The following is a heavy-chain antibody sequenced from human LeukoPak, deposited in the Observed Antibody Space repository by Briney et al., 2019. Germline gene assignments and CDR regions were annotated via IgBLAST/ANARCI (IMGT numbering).Heavy chain of an antibody. D-gene: IGHD2/OR15-2a*01. CDR3: ARLRILNDYGDP. Sequence: GESLKISCKGSGYSFSSNWIGWVRQMPGKGLEWMGIIYPDDSDTRYSPSFQGQVTISADKSISTAYLQWSSLKASDTAIYYCARLRILNDYGDPWGQGTLVTVSS. J-gene: IGHJ5*02. CDR2: IYPDDSDT. V-gene: IGHV5-51*01. CDR1: GYSFSSNW.